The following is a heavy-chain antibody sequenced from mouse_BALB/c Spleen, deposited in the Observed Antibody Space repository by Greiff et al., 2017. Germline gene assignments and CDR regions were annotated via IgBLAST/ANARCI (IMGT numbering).Heavy chain of an antibody. Sequence: LQQPGSELVRPGASVKLSCKASGYTFTSYWMHWVKQRPGQGLEWIGNIYPGSGSTNYDEKFKSKATLTVDTSSSTAYMQLSSLTSEDSAVYYCTRESFYYGKRWFAYWGQGTLVTVSA. CDR2: IYPGSGST. CDR1: GYTFTSYW. D-gene: IGHD2-1*01. J-gene: IGHJ3*01. V-gene: IGHV1S22*01. CDR3: TRESFYYGKRWFAY.